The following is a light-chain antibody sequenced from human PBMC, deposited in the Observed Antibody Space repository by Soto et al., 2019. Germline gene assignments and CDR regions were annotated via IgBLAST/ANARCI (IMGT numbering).Light chain of an antibody. CDR1: QSISSY. J-gene: IGKJ2*01. CDR2: AAS. Sequence: DIQMTQSPSSLSASVGDRVTITCRASQSISSYLNWYQQKPGKAPKLLIYAASSLRSGVPSRFSVSGSGTDFTLTISSLQPEDFATYYCQQSYSAPMYTFGQGTKLEIK. CDR3: QQSYSAPMYT. V-gene: IGKV1-39*01.